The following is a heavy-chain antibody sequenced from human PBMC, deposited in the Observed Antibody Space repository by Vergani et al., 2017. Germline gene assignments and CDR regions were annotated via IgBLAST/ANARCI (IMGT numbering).Heavy chain of an antibody. CDR2: ISGSGGKT. V-gene: IGHV3-23*04. CDR1: GFTFSSYA. Sequence: EVQLVESGGGLVKRGGSLRLSCGASGFTFSSYAMPWVRLAPGKGLQWGAAISGSGGKTFYTDSVKGRFTISRDNSKDTLYLQMNSLRVEDTAIYYCAKARDPNCKGGNCYSYYYGLDLWGQGTTVTVSS. D-gene: IGHD2-21*01. CDR3: AKARDPNCKGGNCYSYYYGLDL. J-gene: IGHJ6*02.